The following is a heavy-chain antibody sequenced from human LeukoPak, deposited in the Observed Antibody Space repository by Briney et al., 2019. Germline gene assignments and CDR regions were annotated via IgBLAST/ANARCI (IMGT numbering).Heavy chain of an antibody. V-gene: IGHV4-59*01. Sequence: PETLSLTCTVSGGSISSYYWSWIRQPPGKGLEWIGYIYYSGSTNYNPSLKSRVTISVDTSKNQFSLKLSSVTAADTAVYYCARGDYYDSSGYYPWDYWGQGTLVTVSS. CDR2: IYYSGST. CDR1: GGSISSYY. CDR3: ARGDYYDSSGYYPWDY. D-gene: IGHD3-22*01. J-gene: IGHJ4*02.